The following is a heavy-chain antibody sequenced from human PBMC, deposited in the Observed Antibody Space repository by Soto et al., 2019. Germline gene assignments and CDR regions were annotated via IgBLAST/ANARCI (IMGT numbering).Heavy chain of an antibody. CDR1: GFPFSNYA. CDR3: AKVTLPFLEWLARYYFDY. D-gene: IGHD3-3*02. Sequence: EVQLLESGGGLVQPGGSLRLSCAASGFPFSNYAMTWVRQAPGKGLEWVSVISGSGNNTYQADSVKGRFTISRDNSKNTLYLQMSSLRAEDSAVYFCAKVTLPFLEWLARYYFDYWGQGTLVTVSS. V-gene: IGHV3-23*01. J-gene: IGHJ4*02. CDR2: ISGSGNNT.